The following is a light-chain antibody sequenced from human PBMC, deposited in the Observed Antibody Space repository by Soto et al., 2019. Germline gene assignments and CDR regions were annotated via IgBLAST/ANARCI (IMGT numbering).Light chain of an antibody. CDR3: QQYETFSPWT. V-gene: IGKV1-5*03. CDR2: KAT. CDR1: QRIDTW. J-gene: IGKJ1*01. Sequence: DIQMTQSPSILSASVGDRVTITCRASQRIDTWLAWYQQKPGTAPKLLIYKATILQSGVPSRFSGSGSGTEFTLAIRSLEPDDFATYYCQQYETFSPWTFGQGTKVE.